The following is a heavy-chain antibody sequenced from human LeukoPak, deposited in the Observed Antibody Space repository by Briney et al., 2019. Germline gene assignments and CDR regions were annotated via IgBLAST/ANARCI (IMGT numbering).Heavy chain of an antibody. CDR2: IKQDGSET. CDR1: GFTFSSYW. D-gene: IGHD1-26*01. CDR3: ARDKTVGPTLLDY. J-gene: IGHJ4*02. V-gene: IGHV3-7*01. Sequence: PGGSLRISCAASGFTFSSYWMSWVRQAPGKGLEWVANIKQDGSETYYVDSVKGRFTISRDNAENSLYLQMNSLRAEDTAVYHCARDKTVGPTLLDYWGQGTLVTVSS.